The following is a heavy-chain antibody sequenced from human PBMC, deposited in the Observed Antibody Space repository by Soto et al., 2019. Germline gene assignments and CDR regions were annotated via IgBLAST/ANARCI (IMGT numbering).Heavy chain of an antibody. D-gene: IGHD2-15*01. CDR3: ARDQYWGMDV. CDR1: GYTFTSSA. J-gene: IGHJ6*02. CDR2: INACNGNT. Sequence: QVQLVKSGAEVKKPGASVKVSCKASGYTFTSSAMHWVRQAPGQRLEWMGWINACNGNTKYSQKFQGRVTITRDTSASTAYMELSSLRSEDTDVYYCARDQYWGMDVWGHGTTFTVSS. V-gene: IGHV1-3*01.